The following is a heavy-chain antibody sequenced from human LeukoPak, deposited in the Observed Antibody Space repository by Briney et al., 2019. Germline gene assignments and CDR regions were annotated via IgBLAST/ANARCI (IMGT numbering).Heavy chain of an antibody. CDR2: INPSGGST. CDR3: ARVPKAAVITTSYFDY. V-gene: IGHV1-46*01. D-gene: IGHD3-22*01. J-gene: IGHJ4*02. CDR1: GYTFTGYY. Sequence: ASVKVSCKASGYTFTGYYMHWVRQAPGQGLEWMGWINPSGGSTSYAQKFQGRVTMTRDMSTSTVYMELSSLRSEDTAVYYCARVPKAAVITTSYFDYWGQGTLVTVSS.